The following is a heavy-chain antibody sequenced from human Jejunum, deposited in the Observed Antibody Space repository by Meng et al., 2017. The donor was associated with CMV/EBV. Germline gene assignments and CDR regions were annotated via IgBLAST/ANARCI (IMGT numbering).Heavy chain of an antibody. Sequence: GSLRVSCAGSGFTFRSSWMSWVRQAPGKGLEWVANINDDGTWSQYVDSVKGRFIISRDNAQNSLYLQMNSLRVDDTAMYFCEGGDGYWGRGTLVTVSS. CDR1: GFTFRSSW. J-gene: IGHJ4*02. CDR2: INDDGTWS. CDR3: EGGDGY. V-gene: IGHV3-7*04.